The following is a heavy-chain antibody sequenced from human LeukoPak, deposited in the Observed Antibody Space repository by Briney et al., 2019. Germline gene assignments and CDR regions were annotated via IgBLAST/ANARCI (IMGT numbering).Heavy chain of an antibody. CDR1: GGSISSYY. V-gene: IGHV4-59*01. CDR3: AREGRYRYGYNEYHSYMDI. CDR2: IYYSGST. J-gene: IGHJ6*03. Sequence: SETLSLTCTVSGGSISSYYWSWIRQPPGKGLEWIGYIYYSGSTYYNPSLKSRVTISVDTSKNQFSLKLSSVTAAETAVYYCAREGRYRYGYNEYHSYMDIWGKGTTVTVSS. D-gene: IGHD5-24*01.